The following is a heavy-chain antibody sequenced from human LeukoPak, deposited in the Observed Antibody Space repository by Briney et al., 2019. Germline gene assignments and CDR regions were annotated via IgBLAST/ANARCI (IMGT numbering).Heavy chain of an antibody. J-gene: IGHJ4*02. Sequence: SETLSLTCTVSGGSISSSSAYWGWIRQPPGKGLEWIGSIHYSKNTYYNPSLKSRVTISADTSKNQFSLTLGSVSATDTAVYYCVSPRGFSYGYFDYWGQGTLVTVSS. CDR1: GGSISSSSAY. V-gene: IGHV4-39*01. CDR3: VSPRGFSYGYFDY. D-gene: IGHD5-18*01. CDR2: IHYSKNT.